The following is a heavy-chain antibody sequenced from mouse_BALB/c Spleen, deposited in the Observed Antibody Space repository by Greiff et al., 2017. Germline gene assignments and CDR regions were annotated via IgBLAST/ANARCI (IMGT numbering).Heavy chain of an antibody. V-gene: IGHV1-31*01. CDR1: GYSFTGYY. CDR2: INPYNGAT. D-gene: IGHD1-1*01. CDR3: ARSPLYYLGDFDY. J-gene: IGHJ2*01. Sequence: VQLKESGPELVKPGASVKISCKASGYSFTGYYMHWVKQSHVKSLEWIGRINPYNGATSYNQNFKDKASLTVDKSSSTAYMELHSLTSEDSAVYYCARSPLYYLGDFDYWGQGTTLTVSS.